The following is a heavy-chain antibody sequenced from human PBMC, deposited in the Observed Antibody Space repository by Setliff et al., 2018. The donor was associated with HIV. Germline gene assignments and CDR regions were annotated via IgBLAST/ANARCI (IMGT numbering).Heavy chain of an antibody. CDR2: INGGNGNT. CDR3: ARDKYSSSENFDY. Sequence: ASVKVSCKASGYTFTSYIINWIRQAPGQRLEWMGWINGGNGNTEYSQKFQGRVTITRDTSATTAYMELSSLRSEDTAVYYCARDKYSSSENFDYWGQGTLVTVSS. CDR1: GYTFTSYI. J-gene: IGHJ4*02. D-gene: IGHD6-6*01. V-gene: IGHV1-3*01.